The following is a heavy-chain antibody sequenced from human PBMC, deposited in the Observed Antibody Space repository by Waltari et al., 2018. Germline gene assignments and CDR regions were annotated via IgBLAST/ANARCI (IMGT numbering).Heavy chain of an antibody. CDR2: IIPIFGTA. J-gene: IGHJ3*02. CDR1: GGTFSSYA. V-gene: IGHV1-69*01. Sequence: QVQLVQSGAEVKTPGSSVKVSCQASGGTFSSYAISWVRPAPGQGLEWMGGIIPIFGTANYEQKVQGRVTMTADESTSTAYMELSSLRSEETAVYYCARESGTGANAFDIWGQGTMVTVSS. CDR3: ARESGTGANAFDI. D-gene: IGHD1-1*01.